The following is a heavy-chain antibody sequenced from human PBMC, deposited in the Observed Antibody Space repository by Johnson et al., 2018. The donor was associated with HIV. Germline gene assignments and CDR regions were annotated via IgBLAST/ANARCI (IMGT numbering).Heavy chain of an antibody. CDR2: IKSKTDGRTT. CDR1: GFTFSIVW. J-gene: IGHJ3*02. Sequence: VQLVESGGGVVQPGGSLRLSCAASGFTFSIVWMHWVRQAPGKGLEWVGRIKSKTDGRTTDYAAPVKGRFTISRDDSKNTLYLQMNSLKTEDTAVYYCTTEKHAPRAFDIWGQGTMVTVSS. CDR3: TTEKHAPRAFDI. D-gene: IGHD2-2*01. V-gene: IGHV3-15*07.